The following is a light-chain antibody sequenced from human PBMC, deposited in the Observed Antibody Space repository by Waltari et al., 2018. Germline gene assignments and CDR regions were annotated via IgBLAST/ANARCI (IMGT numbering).Light chain of an antibody. CDR2: KSF. CDR1: QSISNW. Sequence: DIQMTPSPSTLSASVGDRVTITCRASQSISNWLAWYQQKPGKAPKVLIYKSFSLQSGVPSRFSGSGSETEFTLTISSLQPDDFATYYCQQYNISPYTFGQGTTLEI. V-gene: IGKV1-5*03. J-gene: IGKJ2*01. CDR3: QQYNISPYT.